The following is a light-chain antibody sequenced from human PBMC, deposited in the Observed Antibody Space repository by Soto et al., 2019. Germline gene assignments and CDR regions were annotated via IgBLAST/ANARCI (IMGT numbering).Light chain of an antibody. CDR2: AAS. V-gene: IGKV1-39*01. CDR1: QSISSS. CDR3: QQSYGTPWT. J-gene: IGKJ1*01. Sequence: DIQMTQSPSSLSASVGDRVTITCRASQSISSSLNWYQQTPGKAPQLLIYAASSLHSGVPSRFSASGSGTDFTLTIRSLQPEDFATYYCQQSYGTPWTFGQGTKVEI.